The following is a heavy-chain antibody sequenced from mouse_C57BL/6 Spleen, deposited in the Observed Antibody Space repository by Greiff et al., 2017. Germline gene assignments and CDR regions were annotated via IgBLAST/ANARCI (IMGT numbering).Heavy chain of an antibody. V-gene: IGHV1-55*01. CDR1: GYTFTSYW. Sequence: QVQLKQPGAELVKPGASVKMSCKASGYTFTSYWITWVKQRPGQGLEWIGDIYPGSGSTNYNEKFKSKATLTVDTSSSTAYMQLSSLTSEDSAVYSGAKWRGNYSAWFAYWGQGTLVTVSA. CDR2: IYPGSGST. CDR3: AKWRGNYSAWFAY. J-gene: IGHJ3*01. D-gene: IGHD2-1*01.